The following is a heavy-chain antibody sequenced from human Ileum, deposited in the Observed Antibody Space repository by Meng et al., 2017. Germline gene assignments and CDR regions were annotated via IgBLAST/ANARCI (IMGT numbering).Heavy chain of an antibody. V-gene: IGHV1-3*04. Sequence: AQLVLSGAEGQKTKASVKVTCKASGYTFTNYAVHWVRQAPGQRLEWMGWINTGNSNTKFSQKCQGRVTITRDTSASTAYMELSSLRSEDTAVYYCAREMTKVINRWGRGTLVTVSS. CDR3: AREMTKVINR. CDR2: INTGNSNT. D-gene: IGHD4-23*01. J-gene: IGHJ2*01. CDR1: GYTFTNYA.